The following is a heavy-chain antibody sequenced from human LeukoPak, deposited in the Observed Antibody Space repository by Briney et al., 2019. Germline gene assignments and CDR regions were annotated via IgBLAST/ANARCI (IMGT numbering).Heavy chain of an antibody. Sequence: GGSLRLSCAASGFTFSSYWMSWVRQAPGKGLEWVANIKQDGSEKYYVDSVKGRFTISRDNAKNSLYLQMNSLRAEDTAVYYCARDLSYYYDSSGYDCFDYWGQGTLATVSS. CDR1: GFTFSSYW. CDR3: ARDLSYYYDSSGYDCFDY. V-gene: IGHV3-7*01. CDR2: IKQDGSEK. D-gene: IGHD3-22*01. J-gene: IGHJ4*02.